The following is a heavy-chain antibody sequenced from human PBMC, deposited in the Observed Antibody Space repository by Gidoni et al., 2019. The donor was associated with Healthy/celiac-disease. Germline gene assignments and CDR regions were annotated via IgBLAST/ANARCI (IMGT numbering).Heavy chain of an antibody. J-gene: IGHJ5*02. CDR3: ARSFRADLLLRFLEWSNWFDP. CDR1: GGSISSGGYY. D-gene: IGHD3-3*01. V-gene: IGHV4-31*03. CDR2: IYYSGST. Sequence: QVQLQESGPGLVKPSQTLSLTCTVSGGSISSGGYYWSWIRQHPGKGLEWIGYIYYSGSTYYNPSLKSRVTISVDTSKNQFSLKLSSVTAADTAVYYCARSFRADLLLRFLEWSNWFDPWGQGTLVTVSS.